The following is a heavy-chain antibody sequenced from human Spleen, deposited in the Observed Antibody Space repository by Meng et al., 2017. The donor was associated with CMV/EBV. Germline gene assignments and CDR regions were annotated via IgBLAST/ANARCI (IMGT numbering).Heavy chain of an antibody. CDR1: ISSGGYY. Sequence: ISSGGYYWSWIRQHPGKGLEWIGYIYYCGSTYYNPSLKSRVTISVDTSKNQFSLKLSSVTAADTAVYYCARYSYYYDSSGYSNWFDPWGQGTLVTVSS. D-gene: IGHD3-22*01. J-gene: IGHJ5*02. V-gene: IGHV4-31*02. CDR2: IYYCGST. CDR3: ARYSYYYDSSGYSNWFDP.